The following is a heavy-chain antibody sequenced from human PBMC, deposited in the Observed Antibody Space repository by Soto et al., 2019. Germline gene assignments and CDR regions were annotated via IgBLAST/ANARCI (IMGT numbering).Heavy chain of an antibody. CDR3: AKFFVEAGGSRGWPWTFHY. CDR1: GFTFSSYA. D-gene: IGHD6-19*01. Sequence: EVQLLESGGGLVQPGRSLRLSCAASGFTFSSYAMSWVRQAPGKGLEWVSAISGSGGTTYYAASGKGRFTISRDNSKNTLFLQMNSLRAEDTAVYYCAKFFVEAGGSRGWPWTFHYWGQGTLVTVSS. CDR2: ISGSGGTT. V-gene: IGHV3-23*01. J-gene: IGHJ4*02.